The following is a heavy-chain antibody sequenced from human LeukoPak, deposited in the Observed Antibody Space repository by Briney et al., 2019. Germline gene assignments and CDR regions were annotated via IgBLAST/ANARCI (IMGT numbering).Heavy chain of an antibody. Sequence: ASVMVSCRASGYTFVRHGVNWVRQAPGQGLEWMGWISAYDAKTHYAERLQGGVTMTRDISASTVYMELRSLTSDDTAVYYCARDSRSPGPVFSDYWGQGTLVTVSS. J-gene: IGHJ4*02. CDR3: ARDSRSPGPVFSDY. V-gene: IGHV1-18*01. D-gene: IGHD1-14*01. CDR2: ISAYDAKT. CDR1: GYTFVRHG.